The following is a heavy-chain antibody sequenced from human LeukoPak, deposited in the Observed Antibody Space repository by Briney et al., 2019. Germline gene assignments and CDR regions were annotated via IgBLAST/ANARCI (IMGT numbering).Heavy chain of an antibody. D-gene: IGHD6-6*01. Sequence: PGGSLRLSCAASGFTVSSNYLSWVRPAPGKGLGWVSVIYSGGSTYYAASVKGRFTISRDNSKNTLYLQMNSLRAEDTAVYYCARYSSSSYYYYGMDVWGQGTTVTVSS. CDR1: GFTVSSNY. J-gene: IGHJ6*02. CDR2: IYSGGST. CDR3: ARYSSSSYYYYGMDV. V-gene: IGHV3-53*01.